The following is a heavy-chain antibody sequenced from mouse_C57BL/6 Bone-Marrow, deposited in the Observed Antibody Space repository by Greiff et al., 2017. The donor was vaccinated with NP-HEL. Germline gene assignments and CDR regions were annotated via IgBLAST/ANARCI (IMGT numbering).Heavy chain of an antibody. D-gene: IGHD2-3*01. V-gene: IGHV1-20*01. Sequence: VQLQQSGPELVKPGDSVKISCKASGYSFTGYFMNWVMQSHGKSLEWIGRINPYNGDTFYNQKFKGTATLTVDKSSSTAHMELRSLTSEDSAVYYCARGSYDGYYPYAMDYWGQGTSVTVSS. CDR1: GYSFTGYF. CDR2: INPYNGDT. J-gene: IGHJ4*01. CDR3: ARGSYDGYYPYAMDY.